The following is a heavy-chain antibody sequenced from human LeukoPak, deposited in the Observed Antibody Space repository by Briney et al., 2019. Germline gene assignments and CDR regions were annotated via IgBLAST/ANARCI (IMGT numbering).Heavy chain of an antibody. D-gene: IGHD6-19*01. Sequence: SVKVSCKASGGTFSSYAISWVRQAPGQGLEWMGGIIPIFGTANYAQKFQGRVTITADESTSTAYMELSSLRSEDTAVYYCTTAVAGSVETYYYYGMDVWGQGTTVTVSS. V-gene: IGHV1-69*13. CDR3: TTAVAGSVETYYYYGMDV. J-gene: IGHJ6*02. CDR1: GGTFSSYA. CDR2: IIPIFGTA.